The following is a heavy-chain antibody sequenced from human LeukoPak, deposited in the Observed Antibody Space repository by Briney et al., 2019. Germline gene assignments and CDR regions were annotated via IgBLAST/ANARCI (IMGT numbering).Heavy chain of an antibody. CDR3: ARGRFSRYDPG. CDR2: MNPNSGNT. V-gene: IGHV1-8*01. D-gene: IGHD3-3*01. CDR1: GYTFTSYD. Sequence: ASVKVSCKASGYTFTSYDIHWVRQATGQGLEWMGWMNPNSGNTGYAQKFQGRVTMARNTSISTAYMELSSLRSEDTAVYYCARGRFSRYDPGWGQGTMVTVSS. J-gene: IGHJ3*01.